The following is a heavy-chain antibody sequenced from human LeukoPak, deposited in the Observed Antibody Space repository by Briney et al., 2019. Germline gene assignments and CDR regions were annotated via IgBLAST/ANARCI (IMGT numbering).Heavy chain of an antibody. Sequence: ASVKVSCKASGYTFTSYGISWVRQAPGQGLEWMGWISAYNGNTNYAQKLQGRVTMTTDTSTSTAYMELRSLRSDDTAVYYCARTRIVVVTATEFDYWGQGTLVTVSS. J-gene: IGHJ4*02. V-gene: IGHV1-18*01. CDR1: GYTFTSYG. D-gene: IGHD2-21*02. CDR3: ARTRIVVVTATEFDY. CDR2: ISAYNGNT.